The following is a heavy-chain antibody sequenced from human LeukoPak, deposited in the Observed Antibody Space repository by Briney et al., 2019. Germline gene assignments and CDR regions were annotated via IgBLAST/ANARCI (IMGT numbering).Heavy chain of an antibody. CDR1: GFTFSSYS. Sequence: GGSLRLSCAASGFTFSSYSMNWVRQAPGKGLEWVAVISYDGSNKYYADSVKGRFTISRDNSKNTLYLQMNSLRAEDTAVYYCARDFRPYGSGSYTSVDYWGQGTLVTVSS. CDR3: ARDFRPYGSGSYTSVDY. J-gene: IGHJ4*02. D-gene: IGHD3-10*01. V-gene: IGHV3-30*03. CDR2: ISYDGSNK.